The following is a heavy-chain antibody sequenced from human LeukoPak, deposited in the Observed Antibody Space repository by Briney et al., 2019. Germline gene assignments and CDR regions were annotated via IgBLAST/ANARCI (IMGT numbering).Heavy chain of an antibody. Sequence: SETLSLTCTVSGGSISRHYWSWIRQPPGKGLEWIGYIYYSGSTNYNPSLKSRVTISVDTSKNQFSLKLSSVTAADTAVYYCARQVGELDYYYYGMDVWGQGTTVTVSS. CDR2: IYYSGST. D-gene: IGHD1-1*01. J-gene: IGHJ6*02. CDR1: GGSISRHY. CDR3: ARQVGELDYYYYGMDV. V-gene: IGHV4-59*08.